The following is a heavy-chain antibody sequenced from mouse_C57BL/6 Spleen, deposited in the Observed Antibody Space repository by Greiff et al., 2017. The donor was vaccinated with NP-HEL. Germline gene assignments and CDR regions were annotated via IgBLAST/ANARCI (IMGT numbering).Heavy chain of an antibody. CDR1: GYTFTSYW. Sequence: QVQLKQPGAELVRPGSSVKLSCKASGYTFTSYWMHWVKQRPIQGLEWIGNIDPSDSETHYNQKFKDKATLTVDKSSSTAYMQLSSLTSEDSAVYYCAREGYYGMDYWGQGTSVTVSS. V-gene: IGHV1-52*01. CDR3: AREGYYGMDY. CDR2: IDPSDSET. J-gene: IGHJ4*01.